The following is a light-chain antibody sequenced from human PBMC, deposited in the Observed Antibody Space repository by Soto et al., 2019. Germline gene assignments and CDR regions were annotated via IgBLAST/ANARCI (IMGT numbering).Light chain of an antibody. J-gene: IGLJ3*02. CDR2: DVR. CDR1: STDIGRYNY. V-gene: IGLV2-14*03. Sequence: QSVLTQPASVSGSPGQSITISCTGTSTDIGRYNYVSLYQQQQGKAPKHIIYDVRTRPSGVSNRFSGSKSGTTASLIISGVQAEGGDDHCCCSYTGSSTLGVFGGGTTLAVL. CDR3: CSYTGSSTLGV.